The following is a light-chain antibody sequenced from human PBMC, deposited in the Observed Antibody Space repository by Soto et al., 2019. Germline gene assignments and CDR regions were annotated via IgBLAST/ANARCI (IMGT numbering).Light chain of an antibody. V-gene: IGKV1-5*01. J-gene: IGKJ4*01. CDR3: QQYETFSRT. CDR1: QSIVSW. CDR2: DAS. Sequence: DIRMTQAPSTVSASVGDRVTITCLASQSIVSWLAWYQHKPGKAPKLLIYDASRLESGVPSRFSGSGSGTNFTLTIASLQPEDFATYYCQQYETFSRTFGAGTQVDIK.